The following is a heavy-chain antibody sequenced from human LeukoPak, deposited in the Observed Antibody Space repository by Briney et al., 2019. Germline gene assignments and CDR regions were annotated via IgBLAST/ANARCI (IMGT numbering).Heavy chain of an antibody. CDR3: AREGVSLLRGSFDY. J-gene: IGHJ4*02. Sequence: PGGALRLSCAASGFTFSSYSMNWVRQAPGKGLEWVSSISSSSSYIYYADSVKGRFTISRDNAKNSLYLQMNSLRAEDTAVYYCAREGVSLLRGSFDYWGQGTLVTVSS. D-gene: IGHD2-15*01. V-gene: IGHV3-21*01. CDR1: GFTFSSYS. CDR2: ISSSSSYI.